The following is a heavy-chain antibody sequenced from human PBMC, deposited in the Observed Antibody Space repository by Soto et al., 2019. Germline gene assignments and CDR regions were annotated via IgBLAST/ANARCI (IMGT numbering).Heavy chain of an antibody. Sequence: QVQLQESGPGLVKPSQTLSLTCTVSGGSISSGDYYWSWIRQPPGKGLEWIGYIYYSGSTYYNPSLKSRVTISVDTSKNQFSLKLSSVTAADTAVYYCARDEVYCSGGSCYFDYWGQGTLVTVSS. CDR2: IYYSGST. CDR3: ARDEVYCSGGSCYFDY. J-gene: IGHJ4*02. D-gene: IGHD2-15*01. CDR1: GGSISSGDYY. V-gene: IGHV4-30-4*01.